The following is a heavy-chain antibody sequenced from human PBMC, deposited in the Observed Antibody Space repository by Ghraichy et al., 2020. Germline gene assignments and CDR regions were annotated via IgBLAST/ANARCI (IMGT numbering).Heavy chain of an antibody. CDR1: GGSISSSSYY. CDR3: ARTGGYSSSWYGERPFDY. CDR2: IYYSGST. V-gene: IGHV4-39*01. J-gene: IGHJ4*02. Sequence: SETLSLTCTVSGGSISSSSYYWGWIRQPPGKGLEWIGSIYYSGSTYYNPSLKSRVTISVDTSKNQFSLKLSSVTAADTAVYYCARTGGYSSSWYGERPFDYWGQGTLVTVSS. D-gene: IGHD6-13*01.